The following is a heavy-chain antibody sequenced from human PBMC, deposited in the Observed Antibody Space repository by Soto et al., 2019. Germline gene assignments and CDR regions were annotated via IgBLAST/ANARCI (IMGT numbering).Heavy chain of an antibody. Sequence: QVQLQESGPGLVKPSQTLSLTCTVSGGSISSGGYYWSWIRQHPGKGLEWIGYIYYSGSTYYNPSLKSRVTISVDTSKNQFSLKLSSVTAADTAVYYCARDRDGYNLLGWFDPWGQGTLVTVSS. CDR2: IYYSGST. D-gene: IGHD5-12*01. CDR3: ARDRDGYNLLGWFDP. J-gene: IGHJ5*02. V-gene: IGHV4-31*03. CDR1: GGSISSGGYY.